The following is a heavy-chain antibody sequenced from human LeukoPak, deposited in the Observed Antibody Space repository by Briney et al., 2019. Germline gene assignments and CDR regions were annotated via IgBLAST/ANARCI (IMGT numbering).Heavy chain of an antibody. Sequence: GGSLRLSCAASGSTVSSNYMSWVRQAPGKGLEWVSVIYSGGSTYYADSVKGRFTISRDNSKNTLYLQMNSLRAEDTAVYYCARDRRIAAAGTWGQGTLVIVSS. J-gene: IGHJ4*02. D-gene: IGHD6-13*01. CDR2: IYSGGST. V-gene: IGHV3-66*01. CDR3: ARDRRIAAAGT. CDR1: GSTVSSNY.